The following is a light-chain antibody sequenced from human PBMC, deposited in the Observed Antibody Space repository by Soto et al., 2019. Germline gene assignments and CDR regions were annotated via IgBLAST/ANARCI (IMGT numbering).Light chain of an antibody. CDR2: SHN. CDR3: AAWDDSLNGRV. V-gene: IGLV1-44*01. Sequence: QSVLTQPPSASGTPGQRVTISCSGSSSNIGSNAVNWYQQVPGTAPKLLIYSHNQRPSGVPDRFSGSKSGTSASLAISGLHSEDEADCAAWDDSLNGRVFGGGTKRTVL. CDR1: SSNIGSNA. J-gene: IGLJ3*02.